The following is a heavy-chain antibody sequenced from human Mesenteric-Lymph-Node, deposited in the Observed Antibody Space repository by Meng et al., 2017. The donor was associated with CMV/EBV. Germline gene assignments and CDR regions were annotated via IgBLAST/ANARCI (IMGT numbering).Heavy chain of an antibody. V-gene: IGHV1-18*01. J-gene: IGHJ5*02. CDR3: AREGVRMSSSSGWFDP. CDR1: GYTFTSYG. D-gene: IGHD6-6*01. Sequence: ASVKVSCKASGYTFTSYGISWVRQAPGQGLEWMGWISAYNGNTNYAQKLQGRVTMTTDTSTSTAYMELSSLRSEDTAVYYCAREGVRMSSSSGWFDPWGQGTLVTVSS. CDR2: ISAYNGNT.